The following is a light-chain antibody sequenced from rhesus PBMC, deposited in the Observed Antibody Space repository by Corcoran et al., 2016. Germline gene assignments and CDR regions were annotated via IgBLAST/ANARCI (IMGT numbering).Light chain of an antibody. V-gene: IGKV1-32*03. J-gene: IGKJ4*01. CDR1: QGISSY. Sequence: DIQMSQSPSSLSASVGDRVTITCRASQGISSYLNWYQQKPGKAPKLLIYYANILASGVPSRFSGSGSGTDYTFTNSGLKPEDVATYYGQHGYGTPLTFGGGTKVELK. CDR3: QHGYGTPLT. CDR2: YAN.